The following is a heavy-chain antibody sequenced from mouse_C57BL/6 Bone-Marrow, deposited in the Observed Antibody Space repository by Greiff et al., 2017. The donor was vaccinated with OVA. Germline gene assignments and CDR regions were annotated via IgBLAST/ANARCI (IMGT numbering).Heavy chain of an antibody. J-gene: IGHJ3*01. D-gene: IGHD2-3*01. CDR2: INPYNGGT. CDR3: ARASWLLRWFAY. V-gene: IGHV1-19*01. CDR1: GYTFTDYY. Sequence: VQLQQSGPVLVKPGASVTMSCKASGYTFTDYYMNWVKQSHGKSLEWIGVINPYNGGTSYNQKFKGKATLTVDKSSSTAYMELNSLTSEDSAVYYCARASWLLRWFAYWGQGTLVTVSA.